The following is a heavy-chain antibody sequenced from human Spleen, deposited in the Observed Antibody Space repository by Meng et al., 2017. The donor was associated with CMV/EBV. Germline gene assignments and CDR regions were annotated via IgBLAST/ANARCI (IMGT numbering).Heavy chain of an antibody. CDR3: AKGVSSLAGWFDP. CDR1: GFTFSSYT. V-gene: IGHV3-21*04. CDR2: ISSSTNYI. Sequence: GESLKISCAASGFTFSSYTMNWVRQAPGKGLEWVPSISSSTNYIYYADSVKGRFTISRDNAKNSLYLQMNSLRAEDMALYYCAKGVSSLAGWFDPWGQGTLVTVSS. J-gene: IGHJ5*02. D-gene: IGHD6-19*01.